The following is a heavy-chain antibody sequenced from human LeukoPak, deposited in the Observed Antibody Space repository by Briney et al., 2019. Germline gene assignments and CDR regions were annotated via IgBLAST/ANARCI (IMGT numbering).Heavy chain of an antibody. Sequence: GGSLRLSCAASRSSFSSYGMHWVRQAPGKGLEWVSVSGSGGSTYYADSVKGRFTISRDNSKNTLYLQMNSLRAEDTAVYYCAKHIAATGPYSFDYWGQGTLVTVSS. V-gene: IGHV3-23*01. CDR1: RSSFSSYG. CDR2: SGSGGST. CDR3: AKHIAATGPYSFDY. D-gene: IGHD6-13*01. J-gene: IGHJ4*02.